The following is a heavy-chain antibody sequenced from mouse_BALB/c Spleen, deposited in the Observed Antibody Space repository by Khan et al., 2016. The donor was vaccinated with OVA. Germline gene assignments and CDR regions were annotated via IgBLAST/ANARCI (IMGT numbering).Heavy chain of an antibody. CDR1: GYSITSEFA. V-gene: IGHV3-2*02. J-gene: IGHJ3*01. CDR2: ISYSGNT. Sequence: EVQLQESGPGLVKPSQSLSLTCTVTGYSITSEFAWNWIRQFPGNKLEWMGYISYSGNTRYNPSLKSLISITRDTSRHYFFLQLNSVTTEDTATYYCARKDYYDYDPFPYWGQGTLVTVSA. CDR3: ARKDYYDYDPFPY. D-gene: IGHD2-4*01.